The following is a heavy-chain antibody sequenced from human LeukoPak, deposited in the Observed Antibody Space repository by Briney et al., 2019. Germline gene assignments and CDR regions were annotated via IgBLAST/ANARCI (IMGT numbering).Heavy chain of an antibody. CDR1: GFTFDDYT. D-gene: IGHD2-15*01. CDR3: AKGQKVPATVPFDY. J-gene: IGHJ4*02. CDR2: ISWNGGIT. V-gene: IGHV3-43*01. Sequence: GGSLRLSCAASGFTFDDYTMHWVRQSPGKGLEWVSLISWNGGITYYADSVKGRFTISRDNSKNSLYLQMNSLRTEDTALYYCAKGQKVPATVPFDYWGQGTLVTVSS.